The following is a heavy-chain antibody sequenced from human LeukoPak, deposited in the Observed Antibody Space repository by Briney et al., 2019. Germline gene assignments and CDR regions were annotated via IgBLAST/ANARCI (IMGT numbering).Heavy chain of an antibody. CDR1: GFTFSSYG. D-gene: IGHD3-22*01. Sequence: GGSLRLSCAASGFTFSSYGMHWVRQAPGKGLEWVTFIRYDGSNKYYADSVKGRFTISRDNSKNTLYLQMNSLGAEDTAVYYCAKGDLGDYYDSSGYYYYWGQGTLVTVSS. V-gene: IGHV3-30*02. CDR3: AKGDLGDYYDSSGYYYY. J-gene: IGHJ4*02. CDR2: IRYDGSNK.